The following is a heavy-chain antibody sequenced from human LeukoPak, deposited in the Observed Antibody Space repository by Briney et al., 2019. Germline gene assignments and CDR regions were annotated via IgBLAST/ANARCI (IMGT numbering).Heavy chain of an antibody. D-gene: IGHD1-26*01. J-gene: IGHJ2*01. CDR3: ARQPRIVGAPQLTNWYFDL. CDR2: IYHSGST. V-gene: IGHV4-4*02. CDR1: GGSISSSNW. Sequence: SGTLSLTCAVSGGSISSSNWWSWVRQPPGKGLEWIGEIYHSGSTNYNPSLKSRVTISVDTSKNQFSLKLSSVTAADTAVYYCARQPRIVGAPQLTNWYFDLWGRGTLVTVSS.